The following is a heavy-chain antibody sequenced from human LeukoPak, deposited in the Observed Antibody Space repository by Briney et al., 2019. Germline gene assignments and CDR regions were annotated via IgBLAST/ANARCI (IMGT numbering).Heavy chain of an antibody. Sequence: PSETLSLTCAVYGGSFSGYYWSWIRQPPGKGLEWMGEINHSGSTNYNPSLKSRVTISVDTSKSQFSLKLNSMTAADTAVYYCARGAQTYYDKAPVDYWGQGTLVTVSS. J-gene: IGHJ4*02. CDR2: INHSGST. D-gene: IGHD3-22*01. CDR3: ARGAQTYYDKAPVDY. V-gene: IGHV4-34*01. CDR1: GGSFSGYY.